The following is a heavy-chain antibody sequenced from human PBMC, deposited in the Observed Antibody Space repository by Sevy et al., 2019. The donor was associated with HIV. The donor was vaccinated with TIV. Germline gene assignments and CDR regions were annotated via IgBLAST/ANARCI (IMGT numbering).Heavy chain of an antibody. CDR1: GFTFSDYY. V-gene: IGHV3-11*01. CDR2: ISSSGSTV. CDR3: ARVTDYDSSGYLGYYFDY. Sequence: GGSLRLSCAASGFTFSDYYMSWIRQAPGKGLEWVSYISSSGSTVYYAESVKCPFTSSRDNAKNSLYLQMNSLRAEDTAVYYCARVTDYDSSGYLGYYFDYWGQGTLVTVSS. D-gene: IGHD3-22*01. J-gene: IGHJ4*02.